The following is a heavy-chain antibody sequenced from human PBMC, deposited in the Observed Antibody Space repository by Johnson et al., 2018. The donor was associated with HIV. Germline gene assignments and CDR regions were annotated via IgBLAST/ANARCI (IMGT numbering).Heavy chain of an antibody. Sequence: VQLVESGGGVVQPGRSRRLSCAASGFIFSSYGMHWVRQAPGKGLEWVAFIQYDGSNKYYADSLKGRFTISRDNSKNTVYLQMNSLRPEDTAVYYCAKDGGSYGGAFDIWGQGTMVTVSS. CDR3: AKDGGSYGGAFDI. CDR1: GFIFSSYG. D-gene: IGHD1-26*01. V-gene: IGHV3-30*02. J-gene: IGHJ3*02. CDR2: IQYDGSNK.